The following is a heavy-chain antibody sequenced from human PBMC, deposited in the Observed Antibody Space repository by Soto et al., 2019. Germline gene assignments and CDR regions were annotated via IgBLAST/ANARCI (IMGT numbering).Heavy chain of an antibody. Sequence: GGSLRLSCAASGFTFSTYWMSWVRQAPGKGLEWVANIKQDGSEKYYVDSVKGRFTISRDNAKNSLYLQMNSLRAEDTAVYYCARGGRRSGSYADAFDIWGQGTMVTVSS. CDR1: GFTFSTYW. CDR2: IKQDGSEK. D-gene: IGHD1-26*01. V-gene: IGHV3-7*03. J-gene: IGHJ3*02. CDR3: ARGGRRSGSYADAFDI.